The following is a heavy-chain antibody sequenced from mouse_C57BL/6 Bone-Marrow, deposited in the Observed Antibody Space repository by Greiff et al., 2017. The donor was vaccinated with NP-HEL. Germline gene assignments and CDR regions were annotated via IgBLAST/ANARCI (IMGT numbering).Heavy chain of an antibody. CDR3: ARWLYYYGWFAY. Sequence: VKLQESGAELARPGASVKLSCKASGYTFTSYGISWVKQRTGQGLEWIGEIYPRSGNTYYNEKFKGKATLTADKSSSTAYMELRSLTSEDSAVYVCARWLYYYGWFAYWGQGTLVTVSA. D-gene: IGHD1-1*01. V-gene: IGHV1-81*01. CDR1: GYTFTSYG. J-gene: IGHJ3*01. CDR2: IYPRSGNT.